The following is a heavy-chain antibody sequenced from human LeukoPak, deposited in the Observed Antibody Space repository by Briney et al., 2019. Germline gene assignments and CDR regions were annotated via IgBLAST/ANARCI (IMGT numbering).Heavy chain of an antibody. CDR1: GGSISSGGYY. D-gene: IGHD3-10*01. CDR2: IYYSGST. J-gene: IGHJ3*02. Sequence: PSETLSLTCTVSGGSISSGGYYWSWIRQHPEKGLEWIGYIYYSGSTYYNPSLKSRVTISVDTSKNQFSLKLSSVTAADTAVYYCARNVLLWFGELSPDAFDIWGQGTMVTVSS. V-gene: IGHV4-31*03. CDR3: ARNVLLWFGELSPDAFDI.